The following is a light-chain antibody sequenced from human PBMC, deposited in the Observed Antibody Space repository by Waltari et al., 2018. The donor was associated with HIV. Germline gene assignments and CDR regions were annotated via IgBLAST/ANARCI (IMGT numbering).Light chain of an antibody. CDR3: AAWNDRLSGYV. V-gene: IGLV1-47*01. J-gene: IGLJ1*01. Sequence: QSVLTPPPSASGTPGPRVTILCSASRSNLGRHSVIWYQQLPGTAPKLLIYTNNQRPSGVPDRFSGSKSGTSASLAISGLRSEDEADYYCAAWNDRLSGYVFGTGTKVTV. CDR1: RSNLGRHS. CDR2: TNN.